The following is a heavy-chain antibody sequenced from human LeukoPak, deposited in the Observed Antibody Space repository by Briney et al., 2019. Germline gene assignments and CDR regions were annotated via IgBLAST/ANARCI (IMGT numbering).Heavy chain of an antibody. CDR3: ARARGGSYYYNYMDV. J-gene: IGHJ6*03. CDR1: GYTFTSYG. D-gene: IGHD3-16*01. V-gene: IGHV1-18*01. CDR2: ISTYSGNT. Sequence: ASVKVSCKASGYTFTSYGISWVRQAPGQGLEWMGWISTYSGNTNYAQKLQGRVTMTTDTSTSTAYMELRSLRSDDTAVYYCARARGGSYYYNYMDVWGKGTTVTVSS.